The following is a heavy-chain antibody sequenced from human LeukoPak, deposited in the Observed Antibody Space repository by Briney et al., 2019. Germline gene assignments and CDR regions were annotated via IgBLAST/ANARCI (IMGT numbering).Heavy chain of an antibody. CDR3: ARVARKTRYNCNHVPWFDP. V-gene: IGHV4-34*01. CDR2: INHMGST. D-gene: IGHD1-14*01. Sequence: SETLSLTCAVYGGSFSGYYWSWIRQPPGKGLEWIGEINHMGSTNKNPDRKSRVNISVDTSKIQFSLKLSSVTAAYTVVNYCARVARKTRYNCNHVPWFDPWGQGTLVTVSS. CDR1: GGSFSGYY. J-gene: IGHJ5*02.